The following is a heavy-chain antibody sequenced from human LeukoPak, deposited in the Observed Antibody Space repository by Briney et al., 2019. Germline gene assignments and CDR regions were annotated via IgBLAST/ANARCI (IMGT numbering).Heavy chain of an antibody. Sequence: ASVKVSCKTSGYTFTSNSMHWVRQAPGQGLEWMGIINPGGGSTTYAQKFQGRITMTRDTSTSTAYMELSSLRSEDTAVYYCAILGIGVAGLFDYWGQGTLVTVSS. CDR3: AILGIGVAGLFDY. V-gene: IGHV1-46*01. J-gene: IGHJ4*02. D-gene: IGHD6-19*01. CDR1: GYTFTSNS. CDR2: INPGGGST.